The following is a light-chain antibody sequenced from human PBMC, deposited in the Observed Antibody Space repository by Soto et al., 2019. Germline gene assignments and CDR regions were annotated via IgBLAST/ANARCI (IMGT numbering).Light chain of an antibody. CDR3: QQRSSWPLS. CDR2: DAS. J-gene: IGKJ4*01. V-gene: IGKV3-11*01. CDR1: QSVSSY. Sequence: EFVLTHSPGTLSLSPWERATLSSRASQSVSSYLAWYQQKPGQAPRLLIYDASNRATGIPARFSGSGSETDFTLTISSLEPEDFAVYYCQQRSSWPLSFGGGTKVDI.